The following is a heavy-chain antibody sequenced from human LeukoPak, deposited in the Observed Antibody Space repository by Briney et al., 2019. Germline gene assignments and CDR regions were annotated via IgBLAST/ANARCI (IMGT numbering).Heavy chain of an antibody. CDR1: GGTFSSYA. J-gene: IGHJ3*02. V-gene: IGHV1-69*13. CDR3: ARDPTDDSSGYLEDI. Sequence: GASVKVSCKASGGTFSSYAISWVRQAPGQGLEWMGGIIPIFGTANYAQKFQGRVTITADESTSTAYMELSSLRSEDTAVNYCARDPTDDSSGYLEDIWGQGTMVTVSS. D-gene: IGHD3-22*01. CDR2: IIPIFGTA.